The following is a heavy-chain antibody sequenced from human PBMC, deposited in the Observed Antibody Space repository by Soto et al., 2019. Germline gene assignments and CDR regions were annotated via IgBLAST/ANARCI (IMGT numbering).Heavy chain of an antibody. Sequence: QLHLVQSGAVVKKPGASVTVSCSASGYPVTAYYMHWVRQAPGRGLEWMGGINPATGAAKYTQTFQGRGTMTREPSTSKGFMELGGLTSEDTAVFYCARGGGVGVAGSAAFDMWGQGTLVTVSS. D-gene: IGHD3-3*01. V-gene: IGHV1-2*02. CDR3: ARGGGVGVAGSAAFDM. J-gene: IGHJ3*02. CDR1: GYPVTAYY. CDR2: INPATGAA.